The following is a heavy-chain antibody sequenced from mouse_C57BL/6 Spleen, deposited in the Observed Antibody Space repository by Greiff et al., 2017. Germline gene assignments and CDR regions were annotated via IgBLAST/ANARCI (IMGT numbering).Heavy chain of an antibody. J-gene: IGHJ4*01. CDR2: IYPGSGST. CDR3: ARARDGSIYYYAMGD. Sequence: VQLQQPGAELVKPGASVKMSCKASGYTFTSYWITWVKQRPGQGLGWIGVIYPGSGSTNYNEKFKSKATLTVDTSSSTAYMQLSSLTSEDSAVYYCARARDGSIYYYAMGDWGQGTSVTVSS. CDR1: GYTFTSYW. D-gene: IGHD2-3*01. V-gene: IGHV1-55*01.